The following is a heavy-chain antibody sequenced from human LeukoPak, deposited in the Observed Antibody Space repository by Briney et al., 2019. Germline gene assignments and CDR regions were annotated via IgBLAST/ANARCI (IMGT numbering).Heavy chain of an antibody. CDR3: ARDPDRNYWYSDL. D-gene: IGHD1-14*01. J-gene: IGHJ2*01. V-gene: IGHV3-48*03. CDR1: GFTFSSYE. CDR2: ISSSGSTI. Sequence: GGSLRLSCAASGFTFSSYEMNWVRQAPGKGLEWVSYISSSGSTIYYADSVRGRFTISRDNANNSLFLQMSSLRADDTAVYYCARDPDRNYWYSDLWGRGTLVTVSS.